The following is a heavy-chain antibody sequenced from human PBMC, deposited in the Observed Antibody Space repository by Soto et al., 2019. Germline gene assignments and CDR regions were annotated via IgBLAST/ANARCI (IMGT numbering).Heavy chain of an antibody. V-gene: IGHV4-61*01. CDR3: ARASVGKWFDP. CDR2: IYYSGST. CDR1: GGSVSSGSYY. J-gene: IGHJ5*02. D-gene: IGHD1-26*01. Sequence: ETLSLTCTVSGGSVSSGSYYWSWIRQPPGKGLEWIGYIYYSGSTNYNPSLKSRVTISVDTSKNQFSLKLSSVTAADTAVYYCARASVGKWFDPWGQGTLVTVSS.